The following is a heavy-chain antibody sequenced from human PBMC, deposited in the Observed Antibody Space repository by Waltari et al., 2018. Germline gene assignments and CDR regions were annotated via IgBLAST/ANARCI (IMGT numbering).Heavy chain of an antibody. CDR2: INPSGGST. CDR3: ARGMRRIAVAGQKENWFDP. J-gene: IGHJ5*02. Sequence: QVQLVQSGAEVKKPGASVKVSCKASGYTFTSYYMHWVRQAPGQGLEWMGIINPSGGSTSYAQKFQGRVTMTRDTSTSTVYMELSSLRSEDTAVYYCARGMRRIAVAGQKENWFDPWGQGTLVTVSS. V-gene: IGHV1-46*01. D-gene: IGHD6-19*01. CDR1: GYTFTSYY.